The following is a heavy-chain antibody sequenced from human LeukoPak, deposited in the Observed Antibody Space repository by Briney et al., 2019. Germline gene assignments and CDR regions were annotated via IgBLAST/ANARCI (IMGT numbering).Heavy chain of an antibody. V-gene: IGHV4-59*01. Sequence: SETLSLTCTVSGGSISNYYWSWLRQPPGKGPEWIAYIFYSGITNYNPSLKSRVTMSVDTSKNHFSLNLTSVTAADTAVYYCARSYSSGTFDYWGQGTLVTVSS. CDR3: ARSYSSGTFDY. CDR1: GGSISNYY. D-gene: IGHD6-19*01. CDR2: IFYSGIT. J-gene: IGHJ4*02.